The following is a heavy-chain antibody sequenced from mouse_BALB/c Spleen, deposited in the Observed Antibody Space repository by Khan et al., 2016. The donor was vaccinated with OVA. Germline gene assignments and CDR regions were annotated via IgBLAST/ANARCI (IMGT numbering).Heavy chain of an antibody. V-gene: IGHV5-15*02. CDR3: ARSWAMDY. J-gene: IGHJ4*01. Sequence: EVELVESGGGLVQPGGSRKLSCAASGFTFSDYGMEWVRQAPGKGPEWVAFISNFAYSIYYADTVTGRFTISRENAKNTLYLEMSSLRSEDTAMYYCARSWAMDYWGQGTSVTVSS. CDR2: ISNFAYSI. CDR1: GFTFSDYG.